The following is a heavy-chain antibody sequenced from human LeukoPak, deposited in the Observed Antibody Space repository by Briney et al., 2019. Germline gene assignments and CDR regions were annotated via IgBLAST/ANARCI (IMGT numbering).Heavy chain of an antibody. CDR2: IRSKAYGGTT. V-gene: IGHV3-49*03. J-gene: IGHJ4*02. D-gene: IGHD6-19*01. Sequence: GGSLRLSCAASGFTFSSYAMSWFRQAPGKGLEWVGFIRSKAYGGTTEYAASVKGRFTISRDDSKSIAYLQMNSLKTEDTAVYYCTRGTLGVSSVAGTNYFDYWGQGTLVTVSS. CDR1: GFTFSSYA. CDR3: TRGTLGVSSVAGTNYFDY.